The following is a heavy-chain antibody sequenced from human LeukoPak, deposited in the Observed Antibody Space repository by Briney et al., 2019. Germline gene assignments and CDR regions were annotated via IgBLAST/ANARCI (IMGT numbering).Heavy chain of an antibody. CDR1: GDSITSYY. Sequence: SATLSVTCTVSGDSITSYYWSWIRQPPGKGLEWIGYIYYSGGTNNNPSPKNRVTISVDTSKNPFSLRPSSVTAAGTAVYFCASGGSRGSLYYWGEGTLGTVSS. CDR3: ASGGSRGSLYY. D-gene: IGHD2-15*01. CDR2: IYYSGGT. V-gene: IGHV4-59*07. J-gene: IGHJ4*02.